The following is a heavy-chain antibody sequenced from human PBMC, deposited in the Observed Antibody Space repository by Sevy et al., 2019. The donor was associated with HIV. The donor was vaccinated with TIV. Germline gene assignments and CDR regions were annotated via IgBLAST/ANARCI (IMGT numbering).Heavy chain of an antibody. CDR1: GFTFSNAW. D-gene: IGHD1-26*01. J-gene: IGHJ4*02. CDR3: TAGVGASDFDY. V-gene: IGHV3-15*01. Sequence: GGSLRLSCAASGFTFSNAWMSWVRQAPGKGLEWVGRIKSKTEGATRDFAGSVQGRLRISREDSRNTVYRQMNSLKTEDTAGYYCTAGVGASDFDYWGQGTLVTVSS. CDR2: IKSKTEGATR.